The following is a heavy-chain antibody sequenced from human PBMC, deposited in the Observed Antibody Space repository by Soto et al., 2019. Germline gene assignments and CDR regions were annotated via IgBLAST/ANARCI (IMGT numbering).Heavy chain of an antibody. CDR2: ISYDGSNK. Sequence: GGSLRLSCAASGFTSSSYAMHWVRQAPGKGLEWVAVISYDGSNKYYADSVKGRLTISRDNSKNTLYLQMNSLRAEDTAVYYCARSGDLITIFGVADYWGQGTLVTVSS. CDR3: ARSGDLITIFGVADY. CDR1: GFTSSSYA. J-gene: IGHJ4*02. V-gene: IGHV3-30-3*01. D-gene: IGHD3-3*01.